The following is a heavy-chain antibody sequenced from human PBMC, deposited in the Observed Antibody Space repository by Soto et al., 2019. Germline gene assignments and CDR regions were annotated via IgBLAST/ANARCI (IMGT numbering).Heavy chain of an antibody. CDR1: GFTLSSHG. J-gene: IGHJ4*02. CDR3: ARDDGSIDRWRNLSDF. V-gene: IGHV3-33*01. Sequence: PGGSLRLSCDASGFTLSSHGRHWVRQTPGKGLEWVAVIWYGGSNKNYADSVKGRFTISRDNSKNTLYLQMNSLRAEDTAVYYCARDDGSIDRWRNLSDFWGQGTLV. CDR2: IWYGGSNK. D-gene: IGHD1-1*01.